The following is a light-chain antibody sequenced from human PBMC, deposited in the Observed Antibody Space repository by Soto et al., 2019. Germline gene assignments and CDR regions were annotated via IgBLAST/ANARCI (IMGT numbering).Light chain of an antibody. CDR3: AAWDDGVGGPA. CDR1: NSNIGNKY. Sequence: QSVLTQPPSASGTPGQRVTISCSGSNSNIGNKYVYWYQQLPGTAPKLLMYRNNHRPSGVPDRFSGSKSGTSASLAISGLRSEDEAVYYCAAWDDGVGGPAFGGGTQLTVL. V-gene: IGLV1-47*01. CDR2: RNN. J-gene: IGLJ7*01.